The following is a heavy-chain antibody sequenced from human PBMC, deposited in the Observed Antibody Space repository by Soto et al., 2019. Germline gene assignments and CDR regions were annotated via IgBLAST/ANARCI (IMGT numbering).Heavy chain of an antibody. D-gene: IGHD3-9*01. CDR3: AKDPSTGSADY. Sequence: EVQLLESRGDLVQPGGSLRLSCVASGFIISDYAMNWVRQAPGKGLEWVSTISKDGRNTHYADSVRGRFTISRDVSKNTLFLQMNSLSPDDASVYYCAKDPSTGSADYWGQGTLVTVSS. J-gene: IGHJ4*02. CDR2: ISKDGRNT. CDR1: GFIISDYA. V-gene: IGHV3-23*01.